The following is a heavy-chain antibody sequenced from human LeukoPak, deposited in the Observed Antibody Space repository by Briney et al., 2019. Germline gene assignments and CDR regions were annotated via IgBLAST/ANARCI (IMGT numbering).Heavy chain of an antibody. CDR1: GFTFSSYG. Sequence: GGSLRLSCAASGFTFSSYGMSWVCQAPGKGLEWLSYISNTGSTVFYANSVMGRFTVSRDNAKRSLYLQIKSLRDDDTAVYHCALGTINKDYYFGMDVWGQGTTVTVSS. CDR3: ALGTINKDYYFGMDV. J-gene: IGHJ6*02. V-gene: IGHV3-48*03. CDR2: ISNTGSTV. D-gene: IGHD2-8*01.